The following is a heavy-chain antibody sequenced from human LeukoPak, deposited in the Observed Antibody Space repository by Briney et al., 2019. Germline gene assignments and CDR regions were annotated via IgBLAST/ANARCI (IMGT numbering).Heavy chain of an antibody. CDR3: ARGGLQLWSRNYFDY. V-gene: IGHV1-18*01. D-gene: IGHD5-18*01. CDR1: GYTFTSYD. CDR2: ISAYNGNT. Sequence: ASVKVSCKASGYTFTSYDISWVRQAPGQGLEWMGWISAYNGNTNYAQKLQGRVTMATDTSTSTAYMELRSLRSDDTAVYYCARGGLQLWSRNYFDYWGQGTLVTVSS. J-gene: IGHJ4*02.